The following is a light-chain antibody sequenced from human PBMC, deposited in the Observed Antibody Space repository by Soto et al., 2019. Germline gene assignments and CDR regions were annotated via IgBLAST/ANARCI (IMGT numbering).Light chain of an antibody. CDR1: QSVSGY. CDR3: QQHNQWPIT. CDR2: DAS. Sequence: EIVLTQSPATLSLSPGERATLSCRASQSVSGYLAWYQQKPGQAPRLLIXDASNRATGTPARFSGSGSGTEFTLTINSLQSEDSAVYYCQQHNQWPITFGQGTRLEIK. J-gene: IGKJ5*01. V-gene: IGKV3-11*01.